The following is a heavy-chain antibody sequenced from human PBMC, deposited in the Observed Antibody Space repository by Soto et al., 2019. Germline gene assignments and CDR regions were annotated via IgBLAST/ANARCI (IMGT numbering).Heavy chain of an antibody. CDR3: ARVGCSASCFSDWFDP. CDR1: GFTFSDYY. D-gene: IGHD2-2*01. Sequence: QVHLVESGGGLVKPGGSLRLSCAASGFTFSDYYMHWIRQAPGKGLEWVSYISGSGDTIHYADSVQGRLTISRDNAKSSLYLQMSSLRAEDTAVYYCARVGCSASCFSDWFDPWGQGTLVTVSS. V-gene: IGHV3-11*01. CDR2: ISGSGDTI. J-gene: IGHJ5*02.